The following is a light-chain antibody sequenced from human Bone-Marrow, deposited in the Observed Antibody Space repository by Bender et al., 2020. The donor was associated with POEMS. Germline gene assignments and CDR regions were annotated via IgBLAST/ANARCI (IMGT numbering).Light chain of an antibody. CDR2: DVS. CDR3: CSPAGSNTFV. V-gene: IGLV2-14*03. Sequence: QSALTQPASVSGSPGQSITISCTGTSIDIGGYNYVSWYQQHPGKAPKLVLYDVSSRPSGVSSRFSGSKSGNTASLTISGLQAEDEADYYCCSPAGSNTFVFGGGTQLTVL. J-gene: IGLJ3*02. CDR1: SIDIGGYNY.